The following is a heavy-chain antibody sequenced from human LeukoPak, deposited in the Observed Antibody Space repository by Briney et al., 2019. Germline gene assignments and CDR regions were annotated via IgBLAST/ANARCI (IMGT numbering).Heavy chain of an antibody. J-gene: IGHJ3*02. CDR1: GYTFTSYG. Sequence: ASVKVSCKASGYTFTSYGISWVRQAPGQGLEWMGWISAYNGNTNYAQKLQGRVTMTTDTSTSTAYMELRSLRSDDTAVYYCARDPPKYYDILTGYNEAFDIWGQGTMVTVSS. D-gene: IGHD3-9*01. CDR2: ISAYNGNT. CDR3: ARDPPKYYDILTGYNEAFDI. V-gene: IGHV1-18*01.